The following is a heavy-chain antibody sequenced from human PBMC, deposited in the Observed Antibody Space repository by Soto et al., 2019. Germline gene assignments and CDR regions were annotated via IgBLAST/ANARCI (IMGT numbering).Heavy chain of an antibody. Sequence: EVQLVESGGDLVQRGGSLTLSCAASGFTFNIYSMNWVRQAPGKGLEWFSYITSDTKTIKYADSVKGRFTISRDNAKNSLYLQMNSLRDEDTAVYYCARSVEGHFDYGGQGAVVTVSS. D-gene: IGHD6-19*01. CDR2: ITSDTKTI. V-gene: IGHV3-48*02. CDR1: GFTFNIYS. J-gene: IGHJ4*02. CDR3: ARSVEGHFDY.